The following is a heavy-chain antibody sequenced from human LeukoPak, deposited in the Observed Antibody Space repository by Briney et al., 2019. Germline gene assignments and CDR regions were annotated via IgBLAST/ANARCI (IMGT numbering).Heavy chain of an antibody. D-gene: IGHD6-6*01. V-gene: IGHV1-2*02. J-gene: IGHJ4*02. CDR2: INPNSGGT. CDR3: ARDQGRYSSSPDY. Sequence: ASVKVSCKASGYTFTGYYMHWVRQAPGQGLEWMGWINPNSGGTNYAQKFQGRVTMTRDTSISTAYMELSRLRSDDTAVYYCARDQGRYSSSPDYWGQGTLVTVSS. CDR1: GYTFTGYY.